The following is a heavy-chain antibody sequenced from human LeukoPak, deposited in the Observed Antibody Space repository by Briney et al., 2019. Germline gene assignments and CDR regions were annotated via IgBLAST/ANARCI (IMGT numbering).Heavy chain of an antibody. V-gene: IGHV4-30-2*01. CDR3: ARGGLGFGAGRFDP. CDR2: IYHSGST. Sequence: PSETLSLTCAVSGGSISSGGYSWSWNRQPPGKGLEWIGYIYHSGSTYYNPSLKSRVTISVDRSKNQFSLKLSSVTAADTAVYYCARGGLGFGAGRFDPWGQGTLVTVSS. CDR1: GGSISSGGYS. D-gene: IGHD3-10*01. J-gene: IGHJ5*02.